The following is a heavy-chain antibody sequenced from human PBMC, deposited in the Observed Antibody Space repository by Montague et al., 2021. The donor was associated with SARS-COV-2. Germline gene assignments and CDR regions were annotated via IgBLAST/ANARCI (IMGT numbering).Heavy chain of an antibody. Sequence: SETLSLTCAVSGGSLSGYYWSWIRQPPEKGLEWIGEINHSANTKYNPSLKSPVTISIDTSKNQFSLKMISVTAADTATYYCASGIYPSGSYYNRYYYVLNIWGPGTPVIVSS. V-gene: IGHV4-34*01. CDR2: INHSANT. J-gene: IGHJ6*02. CDR1: GGSLSGYY. D-gene: IGHD3-10*01. CDR3: ASGIYPSGSYYNRYYYVLNI.